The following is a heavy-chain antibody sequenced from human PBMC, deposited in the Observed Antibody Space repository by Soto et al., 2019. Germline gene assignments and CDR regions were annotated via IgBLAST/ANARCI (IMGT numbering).Heavy chain of an antibody. CDR1: GCSISSGGYY. CDR2: IYYSGST. V-gene: IGHV4-31*03. J-gene: IGHJ6*02. D-gene: IGHD6-13*01. CDR3: ARDLQYSRLFYGMDV. Sequence: SETLSLTCTVSGCSISSGGYYWSWIRQHPGKGLEWIGYIYYSGSTYYNPSLKSRVTISVDTSKNQFSLKLSSVTAADTAVYYCARDLQYSRLFYGMDVWGQGTTVTSP.